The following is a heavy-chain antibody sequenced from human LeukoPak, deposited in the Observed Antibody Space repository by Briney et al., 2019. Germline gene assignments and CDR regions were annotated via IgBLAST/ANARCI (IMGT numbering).Heavy chain of an antibody. D-gene: IGHD3-3*01. V-gene: IGHV1-2*02. CDR1: GYTFADYY. Sequence: GASVKVSCKTSGYTFADYYMHWVRQAPGQGLEWMGWINPSSGGTNYAQKFQGRVIMTRDTSISTAYMEVSGLRSDDTAVYYCARDHQDFWSGHYFYHYGMDVWGQGTTVTVSS. J-gene: IGHJ6*02. CDR3: ARDHQDFWSGHYFYHYGMDV. CDR2: INPSSGGT.